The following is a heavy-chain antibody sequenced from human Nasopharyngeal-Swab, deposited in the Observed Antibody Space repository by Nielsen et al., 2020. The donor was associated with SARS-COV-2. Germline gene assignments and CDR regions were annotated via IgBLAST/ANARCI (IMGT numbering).Heavy chain of an antibody. Sequence: ASVKVSCKVSGYTLTELSMHWVRQAPGQGLEWMAWINPNTGGTTYSQKFHGRVTMTRDTSVNTAYMELNSLRSDDTAVYYCARDRRSGTRGGDAFDIWGQGTTVTVSS. V-gene: IGHV1-2*02. D-gene: IGHD1-26*01. CDR1: GYTLTELS. CDR3: ARDRRSGTRGGDAFDI. CDR2: INPNTGGT. J-gene: IGHJ3*02.